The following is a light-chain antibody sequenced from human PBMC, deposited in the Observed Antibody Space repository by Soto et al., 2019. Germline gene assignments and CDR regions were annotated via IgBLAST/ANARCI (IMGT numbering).Light chain of an antibody. J-gene: IGKJ2*01. CDR1: QSVSSY. CDR2: DAS. CDR3: QQRSNPYT. Sequence: EIVLTQSPATLSLSPGERATLSCRASQSVSSYLAWYQQKPGQAPRLLIYDASNRATGIPARFSGSGSGTDFTLTISSLEPEDFAVYYCQQRSNPYTFGQGTKVDI. V-gene: IGKV3-11*01.